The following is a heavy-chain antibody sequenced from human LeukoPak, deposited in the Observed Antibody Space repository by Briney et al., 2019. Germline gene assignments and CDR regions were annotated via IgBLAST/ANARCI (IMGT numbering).Heavy chain of an antibody. CDR3: ARDGTMVRGVFNY. Sequence: SETLSLTCAVYGGSFSGYYWSWIRQPPRKGLEWIGEINHSGSTNYNPSLKSRVTISVDTSKNQFSLKLSSVTAADTAVYYCARDGTMVRGVFNYWGQGTLVTVSS. J-gene: IGHJ4*02. CDR1: GGSFSGYY. CDR2: INHSGST. V-gene: IGHV4-34*01. D-gene: IGHD3-10*01.